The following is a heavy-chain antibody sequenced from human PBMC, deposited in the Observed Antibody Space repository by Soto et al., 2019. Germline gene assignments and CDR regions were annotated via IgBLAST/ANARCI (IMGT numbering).Heavy chain of an antibody. D-gene: IGHD1-7*01. CDR3: PRLTGTTYYYYGMDV. CDR2: IDPSDSYT. Sequence: GESLKISCKGSGYSFTSYWISWVRQMPGKGLEWMGRIDPSDSYTNYSPSFQGHVTISADKSISTAYLQWSRLKASDTAMYYCPRLTGTTYYYYGMDVWGQGTTVTVSS. CDR1: GYSFTSYW. V-gene: IGHV5-10-1*01. J-gene: IGHJ6*02.